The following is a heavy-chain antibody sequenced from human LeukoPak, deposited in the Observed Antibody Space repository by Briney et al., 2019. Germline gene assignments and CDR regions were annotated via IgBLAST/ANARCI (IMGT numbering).Heavy chain of an antibody. CDR3: SKGAPILRGDMDV. V-gene: IGHV3-23*01. Sequence: GGSLRLSCAASGFSFSSYGMSWVRQAPGKGLEWISAITGSGGTTYYADSVEGRFTISRDNGKSTVYLVMSSLTTEDAAMYYCSKGAPILRGDMDVWGTGTTVTISS. CDR2: ITGSGGTT. J-gene: IGHJ6*03. D-gene: IGHD3-10*01. CDR1: GFSFSSYG.